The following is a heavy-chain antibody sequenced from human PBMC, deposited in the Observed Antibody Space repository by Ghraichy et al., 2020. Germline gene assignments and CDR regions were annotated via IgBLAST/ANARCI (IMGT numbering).Heavy chain of an antibody. CDR3: ARERAFYVSTGYYAF. J-gene: IGHJ4*02. CDR2: ISGYNGNP. V-gene: IGHV1-18*01. D-gene: IGHD3-22*01. Sequence: GWISGYNGNPNYAPKFQDRVGMNTDTSTSTVYLELRSLRSDDTAVYYCARERAFYVSTGYYAFWGQGTPVTVSS.